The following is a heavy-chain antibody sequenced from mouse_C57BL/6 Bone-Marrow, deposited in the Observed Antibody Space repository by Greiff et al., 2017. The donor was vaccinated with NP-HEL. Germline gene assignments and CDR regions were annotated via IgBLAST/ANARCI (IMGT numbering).Heavy chain of an antibody. V-gene: IGHV1-15*01. J-gene: IGHJ2*01. D-gene: IGHD1-1*01. Sequence: VQLQESGAELVRPGASVTLSCKASGYTFTDYEMHWVKQTPVHGLEWIGAIDPETGGTAYNQKFKGKAILTADKSSSTAYMELRSLTSEDSAVYYCTRPVIDYWGQGTTLTVSS. CDR1: GYTFTDYE. CDR3: TRPVIDY. CDR2: IDPETGGT.